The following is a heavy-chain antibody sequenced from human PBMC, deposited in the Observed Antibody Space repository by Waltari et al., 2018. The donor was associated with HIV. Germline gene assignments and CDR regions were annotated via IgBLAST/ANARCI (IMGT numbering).Heavy chain of an antibody. J-gene: IGHJ6*02. D-gene: IGHD3-16*01. Sequence: QVQLQESGPGLVKPSQTLSLTCTVSGGSISSGGYYWSWIRPHPGKGLEWIGYIYYSGSPYHNPPLKSRVTISVDRSKTQFSLRLSSVTAADTAGYYWGRDPRGGGENYGMDVWGQGTTVTVSS. V-gene: IGHV4-31*03. CDR2: IYYSGSP. CDR3: GRDPRGGGENYGMDV. CDR1: GGSISSGGYY.